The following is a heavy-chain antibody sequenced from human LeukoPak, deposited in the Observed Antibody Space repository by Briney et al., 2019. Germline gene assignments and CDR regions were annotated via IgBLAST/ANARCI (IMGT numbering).Heavy chain of an antibody. CDR2: ISGSGGST. Sequence: GGSLRLSCAASGFTFSSYGMSWVRQAPGKGLEWVSGISGSGGSTYYADSVKGRFTISRDSSKNTLYLQMNSLRAEDTALYYCARGGENSGFDYWGQGTLVIVSS. CDR3: ARGGENSGFDY. CDR1: GFTFSSYG. V-gene: IGHV3-23*01. D-gene: IGHD6-19*01. J-gene: IGHJ4*02.